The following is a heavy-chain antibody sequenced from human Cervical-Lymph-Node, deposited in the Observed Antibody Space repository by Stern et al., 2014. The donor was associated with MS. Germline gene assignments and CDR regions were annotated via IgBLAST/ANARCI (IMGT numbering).Heavy chain of an antibody. CDR1: GGTFSSYA. J-gene: IGHJ6*02. Sequence: VQLVQPGAEVKKPGSSVKVSCKASGGTFSSYAISWGRQAPGQGLEWLGGIITILGTAHYAQKFQGRVTITADESTSTAYMELSSLRSEDTAVYYCARGELKEGLVRGMDVWGQGTTVTVSS. CDR2: IITILGTA. CDR3: ARGELKEGLVRGMDV. D-gene: IGHD1-26*01. V-gene: IGHV1-69*01.